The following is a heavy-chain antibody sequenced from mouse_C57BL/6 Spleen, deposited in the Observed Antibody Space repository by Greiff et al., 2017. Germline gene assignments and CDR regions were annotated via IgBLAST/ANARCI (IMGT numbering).Heavy chain of an antibody. V-gene: IGHV1-61*01. CDR3: ARQLGREFAY. CDR1: GYTFTSYW. D-gene: IGHD4-1*02. J-gene: IGHJ3*01. Sequence: LQQPGAELVRPGSSVKLSCKASGYTFTSYWMEWVRQRPGQGLEWIGNIYPSDNEIHYNQKFTDKATLTVDKSSSTAYMQLSSLTSEDSAVYYCARQLGREFAYWGQGTLVTVSA. CDR2: IYPSDNEI.